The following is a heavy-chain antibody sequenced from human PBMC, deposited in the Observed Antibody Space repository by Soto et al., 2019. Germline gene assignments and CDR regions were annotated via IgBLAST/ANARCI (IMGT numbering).Heavy chain of an antibody. CDR3: ARYPTLTDYFYYGMDV. V-gene: IGHV5-51*01. D-gene: IGHD4-17*01. CDR2: IYPGDSDT. J-gene: IGHJ6*02. CDR1: GYIFVNYW. Sequence: PGESLKISCKGSGYIFVNYWIVWVRQIPGKGLEWMGIIYPGDSDTRYSPSFQGQVTISADRSSNTAYLQWSSLKASDTAMYYCARYPTLTDYFYYGMDVGGQGTTVTV.